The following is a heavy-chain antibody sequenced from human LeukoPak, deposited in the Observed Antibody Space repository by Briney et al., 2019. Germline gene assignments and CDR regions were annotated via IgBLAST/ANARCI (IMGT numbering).Heavy chain of an antibody. CDR2: INPNSGGT. V-gene: IGHV1-2*02. J-gene: IGHJ5*02. D-gene: IGHD6-13*01. CDR1: GYTFTGYY. Sequence: GASVKVSCKASGYTFTGYYMHWVRQAPGQGLEWMGWINPNSGGTNYAQKFQGRVTMTRDTSISTAYMELSRLRSDDTAVYYCAREVAAAGTSLSGWFDPWGQGTLVTVSS. CDR3: AREVAAAGTSLSGWFDP.